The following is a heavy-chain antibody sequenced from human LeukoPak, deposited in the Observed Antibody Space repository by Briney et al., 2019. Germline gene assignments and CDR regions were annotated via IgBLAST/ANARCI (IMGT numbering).Heavy chain of an antibody. CDR1: GFTFSSYW. J-gene: IGHJ3*02. CDR2: IKSDGSST. V-gene: IGHV3-74*01. CDR3: ARDLGATTALDGFDI. Sequence: GGSLRLSCAASGFTFSSYWMHWVRQAPGKGLVWVSRIKSDGSSTSYVDSVKGRFTISRDNAKNTLYLQINSLRTEDTALYYCARDLGATTALDGFDIWGQGTMVTVSS. D-gene: IGHD1-26*01.